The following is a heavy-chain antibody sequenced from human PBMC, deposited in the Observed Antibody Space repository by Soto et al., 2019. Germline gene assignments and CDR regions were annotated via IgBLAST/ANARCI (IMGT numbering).Heavy chain of an antibody. CDR3: ATRITVFGLLIPPFDH. CDR1: GGPVNGYY. Sequence: SETLSLTCAVYGGPVNGYYWNWIRQPPGKGLEWIGEINHTGGTHYNPSLKSRVTMSVDTSKNQFSLRLSSVTAADTAIYYCATRITVFGLLIPPFDHWGQGTQVTVSS. J-gene: IGHJ5*02. CDR2: INHTGGT. V-gene: IGHV4-34*01. D-gene: IGHD3-3*01.